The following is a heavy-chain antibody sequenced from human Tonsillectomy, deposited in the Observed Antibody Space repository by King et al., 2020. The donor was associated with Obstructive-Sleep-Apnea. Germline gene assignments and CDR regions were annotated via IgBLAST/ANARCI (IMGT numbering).Heavy chain of an antibody. Sequence: VQLVESGGGLVQPGGSLRLSCAASGFTFSSYAMSWVRQAPGKGPEWVSTITGAGGSTFYADSVKGRFTISRDNSKNTLYLQMNSLRGEDTAVYYCAKDAEDSGGYYYYYYGMDVWGLGTTVTVSS. CDR3: AKDAEDSGGYYYYYYGMDV. CDR2: ITGAGGST. J-gene: IGHJ6*02. D-gene: IGHD3-22*01. V-gene: IGHV3-23*04. CDR1: GFTFSSYA.